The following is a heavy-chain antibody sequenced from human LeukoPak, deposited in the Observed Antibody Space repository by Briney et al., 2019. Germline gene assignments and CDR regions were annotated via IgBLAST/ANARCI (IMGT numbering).Heavy chain of an antibody. CDR1: GFTLSSHG. V-gene: IGHV3-33*01. J-gene: IGHJ4*02. D-gene: IGHD1-26*01. Sequence: PGGSLRLSCAAPGFTLSSHGMHWVRQAPGKGLEWVAGMWYDGSKEDYADSVKGRFTISRDMSKNTLNLQMNSLRVEDTAMFYCARDLSFGSLDFRGQGTLVTVSS. CDR2: MWYDGSKE. CDR3: ARDLSFGSLDF.